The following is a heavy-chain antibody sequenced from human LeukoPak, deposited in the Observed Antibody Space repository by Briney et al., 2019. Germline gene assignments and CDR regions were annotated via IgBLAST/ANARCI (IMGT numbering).Heavy chain of an antibody. D-gene: IGHD3-22*01. CDR2: IGGSGTRT. Sequence: PGGSLRLSCSASGFTFTTYGMNWVRQAPGKGLEWVSGIGGSGTRTYYADSVKGRFTISRDNSKNTLYLQMNSLRAEDTAVYYCATKGGRTSSGYYPFDYWGQGTLVTVSS. CDR1: GFTFTTYG. CDR3: ATKGGRTSSGYYPFDY. J-gene: IGHJ4*02. V-gene: IGHV3-23*01.